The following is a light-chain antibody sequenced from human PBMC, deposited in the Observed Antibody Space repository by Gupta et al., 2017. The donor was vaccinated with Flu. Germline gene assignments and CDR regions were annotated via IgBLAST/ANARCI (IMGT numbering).Light chain of an antibody. Sequence: SHELPPPPSVSVSPGRTARITCYGDALAKKYAFWYQQKSGQAPELIIYEDNKRPTRIPERFAGASSGTTATLTGRGAQVEDEADYYCFSTDTSGHQRVFGGGTKLTVL. CDR1: ALAKKY. CDR3: FSTDTSGHQRV. V-gene: IGLV3-10*01. J-gene: IGLJ3*02. CDR2: EDN.